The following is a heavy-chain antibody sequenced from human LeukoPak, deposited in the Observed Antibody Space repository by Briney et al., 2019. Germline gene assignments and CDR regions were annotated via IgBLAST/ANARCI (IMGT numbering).Heavy chain of an antibody. Sequence: PGGSLRLFCAASGFTFSTYSMNWVRQAPGKGLEWVSYISGSSGTIYYADSVKGRFTISRDNAKNSLYLQMNSLRAEDTAVYYCARRSEFGVLYYMDVWGKGTTVTVSS. V-gene: IGHV3-48*01. D-gene: IGHD3-16*01. CDR2: ISGSSGTI. CDR3: ARRSEFGVLYYMDV. CDR1: GFTFSTYS. J-gene: IGHJ6*03.